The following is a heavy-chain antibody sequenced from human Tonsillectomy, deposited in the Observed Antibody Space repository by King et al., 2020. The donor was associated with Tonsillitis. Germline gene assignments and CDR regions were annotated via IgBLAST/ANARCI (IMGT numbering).Heavy chain of an antibody. D-gene: IGHD6-6*01. J-gene: IGHJ6*03. CDR3: ARENGRARQGPMYYYYYMDV. V-gene: IGHV4-59*01. CDR1: GGSISSYY. CDR2: IYYSGST. Sequence: QLQESGPGLVKPSETLSLTCTVSGGSISSYYWSWIRQPPGKGLEWIGYIYYSGSTIYNPSLKSRVTISVDTSKNQFSLNLSSVTAADTAVYYCARENGRARQGPMYYYYYMDVWGKGTTVTVSS.